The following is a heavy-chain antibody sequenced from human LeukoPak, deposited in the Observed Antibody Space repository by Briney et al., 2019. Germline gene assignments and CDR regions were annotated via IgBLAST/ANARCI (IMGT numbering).Heavy chain of an antibody. CDR3: ARDAPSGRIPGY. D-gene: IGHD1-26*01. CDR2: ISGYNGNA. J-gene: IGHJ4*02. CDR1: GYTFISFG. V-gene: IGHV1-18*01. Sequence: ASVKVSFKASGYTFISFGITWVRQAPGQGLEWMGWISGYNGNANYAQKLQGRVTMTTDTSTSTAYLDLRSLRSDDTAVYYCARDAPSGRIPGYWGQGTLVTVSS.